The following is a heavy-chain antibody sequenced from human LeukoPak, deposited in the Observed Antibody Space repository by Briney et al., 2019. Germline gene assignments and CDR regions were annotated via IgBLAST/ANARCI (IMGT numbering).Heavy chain of an antibody. Sequence: SVKVSCKTSGFTFISSAVQWVRQARGQRLEWIGWIVVGSGNTIYAQKFQERVTITRDMSTSTAYMELSSLRSEDTAVYYCAADPSYSSGYRYYFDYWGQGTLVTVSS. CDR1: GFTFISSA. CDR3: AADPSYSSGYRYYFDY. CDR2: IVVGSGNT. D-gene: IGHD3-22*01. V-gene: IGHV1-58*01. J-gene: IGHJ4*02.